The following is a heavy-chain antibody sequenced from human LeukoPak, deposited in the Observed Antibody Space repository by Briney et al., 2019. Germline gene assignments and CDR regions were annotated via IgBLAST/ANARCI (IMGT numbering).Heavy chain of an antibody. J-gene: IGHJ3*02. D-gene: IGHD6-19*01. V-gene: IGHV3-15*01. Sequence: GGSLRLSCAASGFISTNAWMSWVRQAPGKGLEWVGRIKSKTDGGATDFAAPVKGRFTISRDDSKNTLYLQMNSLKIEDTAVYYCTTEYRDSSGWYGAFDIWGQGTMVTVSS. CDR2: IKSKTDGGAT. CDR3: TTEYRDSSGWYGAFDI. CDR1: GFISTNAW.